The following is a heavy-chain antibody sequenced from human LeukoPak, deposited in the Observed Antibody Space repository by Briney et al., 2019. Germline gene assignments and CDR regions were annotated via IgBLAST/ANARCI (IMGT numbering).Heavy chain of an antibody. Sequence: GGSLRLSCAASGFTLSSYGMSWVRQAPGKGLEWVSAISGSGGSTYYADSVKGRFTSSRENSKNTLYLPMNSLRPEDTAVYYCAKDPLATVNIFDYWGQGTLVTVSS. CDR3: AKDPLATVNIFDY. CDR2: ISGSGGST. V-gene: IGHV3-23*01. D-gene: IGHD4-17*01. J-gene: IGHJ4*02. CDR1: GFTLSSYG.